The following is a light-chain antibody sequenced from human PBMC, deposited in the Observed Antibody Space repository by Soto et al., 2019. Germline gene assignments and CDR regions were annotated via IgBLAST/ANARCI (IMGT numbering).Light chain of an antibody. J-gene: IGKJ1*01. V-gene: IGKV3D-15*01. CDR3: QQYNNWPSWT. CDR1: QTVSSN. Sequence: EIILTQSPHTLSLSPGERATLSCRASQTVSSNYLAWCQQRPGQAPRLLIYGASTGAAGIPDRFSGSGSGTEFTLTISSLQSEDFAVYYCQQYNNWPSWTFGQGTKVDIK. CDR2: GAS.